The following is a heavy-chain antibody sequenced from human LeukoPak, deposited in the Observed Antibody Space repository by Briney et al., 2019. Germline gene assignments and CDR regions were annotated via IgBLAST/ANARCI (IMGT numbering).Heavy chain of an antibody. CDR3: ARGPKRSGLGELSFRGGRGSYYSYMDV. V-gene: IGHV4-34*01. Sequence: SETLSLTCVVYGGSFNVYYWRWIRQPPGKGLEWFGEIDHSGSSNYSPSLMRRVSISLYTSKSQFSLKLSSVTAADTAMYYCARGPKRSGLGELSFRGGRGSYYSYMDVWGQGTTVTVSS. CDR2: IDHSGSS. J-gene: IGHJ6*03. CDR1: GGSFNVYY. D-gene: IGHD3-16*02.